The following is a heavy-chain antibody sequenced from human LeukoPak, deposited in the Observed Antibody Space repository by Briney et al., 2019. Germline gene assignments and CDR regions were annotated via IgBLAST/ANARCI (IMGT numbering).Heavy chain of an antibody. CDR3: AREWGXLXDAFDI. Sequence: GASVKVSCKASGYTFTGYYMHWVRQAPGQGLEWMGWINPNSGGTNYAQKFQGRVTMTRDTSISTAYMELSRLRSDDTAVYYCAREWGXLXDAFDIWGQGTMVTVSS. D-gene: IGHD6-6*01. V-gene: IGHV1-2*02. CDR2: INPNSGGT. J-gene: IGHJ3*02. CDR1: GYTFTGYY.